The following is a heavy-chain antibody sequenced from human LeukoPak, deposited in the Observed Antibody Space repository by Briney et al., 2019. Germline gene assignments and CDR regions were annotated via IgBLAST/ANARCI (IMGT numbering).Heavy chain of an antibody. CDR3: ARRHYDILTGYPFDY. CDR1: GGSISSYN. D-gene: IGHD3-9*01. V-gene: IGHV4-59*08. Sequence: SETLSLTCTVSGGSISSYNWSWIRQPPGKGLEWIGYIYYSGSTNYNPSLKSRVTISVDTSKNQFSLKLSSVTAADTAVYYCARRHYDILTGYPFDYWGQGTLVTVSS. CDR2: IYYSGST. J-gene: IGHJ4*02.